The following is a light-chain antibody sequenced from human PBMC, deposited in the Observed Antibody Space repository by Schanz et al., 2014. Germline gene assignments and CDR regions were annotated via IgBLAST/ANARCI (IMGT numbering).Light chain of an antibody. V-gene: IGLV2-8*01. CDR2: DVS. CDR3: CSYAGSIYV. CDR1: SSDVGGYSY. Sequence: QSALTQPPSASGSPGQSVTISCTGTSSDVGGYSYVSWYQLHPGKAPKLMIYDVSKRPSGVPDRFSGSKSGNTASLTISGLQAEDEADYYCCSYAGSIYVFGTGTKLTVL. J-gene: IGLJ1*01.